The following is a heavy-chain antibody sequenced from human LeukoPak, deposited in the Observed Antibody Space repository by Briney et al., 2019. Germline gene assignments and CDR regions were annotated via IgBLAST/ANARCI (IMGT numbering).Heavy chain of an antibody. Sequence: SETLSLTCTVSGGSISSGSYYWSWIRQPAGKGLEWVGRIYTSGSTNYNPSLKSRVTMSVDTSKNQFSLKLSSVTAADTAVYYCARLYGDANAFDIWGQGTMVTVSS. CDR2: IYTSGST. V-gene: IGHV4-61*02. J-gene: IGHJ3*02. D-gene: IGHD4-17*01. CDR1: GGSISSGSYY. CDR3: ARLYGDANAFDI.